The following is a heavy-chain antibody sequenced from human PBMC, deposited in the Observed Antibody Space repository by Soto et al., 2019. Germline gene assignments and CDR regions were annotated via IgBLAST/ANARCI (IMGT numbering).Heavy chain of an antibody. J-gene: IGHJ6*02. CDR2: IYYSGST. CDR3: ARRWSSALWDV. D-gene: IGHD2-15*01. Sequence: QLQLQESGPGLVKPSETLSLTCTVSGGSISSSSYYWGWIRQPPGKGLEWIGTIYYSGSTYYNPALKSRVAISVGTSKNQFSLHLSSVTAAATAVYYCARRWSSALWDVWGQGTTVTVSS. V-gene: IGHV4-39*01. CDR1: GGSISSSSYY.